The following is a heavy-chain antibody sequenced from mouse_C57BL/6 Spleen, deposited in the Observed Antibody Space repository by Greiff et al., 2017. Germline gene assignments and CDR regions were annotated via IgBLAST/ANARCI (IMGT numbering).Heavy chain of an antibody. J-gene: IGHJ3*01. CDR2: IYPGSGNT. V-gene: IGHV1-76*01. CDR1: GYTFTDYY. Sequence: VQLQQSGAELVRPGASVKLSCKASGYTFTDYYINWVKQRPGQGLEWIARIYPGSGNTYYNEKFKGKATLTAEKSSSTAYMQLSSLTSEDSAVYFCARADPWFAYWGQGTLVTVSA. CDR3: ARADPWFAY.